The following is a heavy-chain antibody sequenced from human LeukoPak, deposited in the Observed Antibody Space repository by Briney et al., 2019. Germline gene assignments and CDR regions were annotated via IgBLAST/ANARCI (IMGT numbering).Heavy chain of an antibody. CDR2: ISWNRGSI. D-gene: IGHD3-10*01. Sequence: GGSLRLSCAASGFTFDDYAMHWVRQAPGKGLEWVSGISWNRGSIGYADSVKGRFTISGDNAKNSLYLQMNSLRAEDTALYYCARGGGLLWFGEELVFDYWGQGTLVTVSS. J-gene: IGHJ4*02. CDR1: GFTFDDYA. V-gene: IGHV3-9*01. CDR3: ARGGGLLWFGEELVFDY.